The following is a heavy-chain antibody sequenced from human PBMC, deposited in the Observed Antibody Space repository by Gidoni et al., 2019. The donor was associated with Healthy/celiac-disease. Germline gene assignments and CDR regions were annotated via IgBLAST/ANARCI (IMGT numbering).Heavy chain of an antibody. CDR3: ARFTWGVTAVFLDY. J-gene: IGHJ4*02. D-gene: IGHD2-21*02. Sequence: QAQLQDAGPGLVKPSVTLSLTCTASGASISSYYCSWIRHPPGKGLEWIGYIYYSGSTKYNPALKSRVTISVDTSKNQFSLKLGSVTAADTAVYYCARFTWGVTAVFLDYWGQGTLVTVSS. CDR2: IYYSGST. V-gene: IGHV4-59*01. CDR1: GASISSYY.